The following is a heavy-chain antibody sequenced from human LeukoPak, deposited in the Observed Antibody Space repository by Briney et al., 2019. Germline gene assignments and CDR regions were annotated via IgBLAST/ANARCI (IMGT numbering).Heavy chain of an antibody. Sequence: GGSLRLSCAASGFTFSSYWMSWVRQAPGKGLEWVANIKQDGSEEYYVDAVKGRFTISRDNAKNSLYLQMNSLRAEDTAVYYCASPHCSSTSCFPWGQGTLVTVSS. D-gene: IGHD2-2*01. J-gene: IGHJ5*02. CDR2: IKQDGSEE. V-gene: IGHV3-7*03. CDR3: ASPHCSSTSCFP. CDR1: GFTFSSYW.